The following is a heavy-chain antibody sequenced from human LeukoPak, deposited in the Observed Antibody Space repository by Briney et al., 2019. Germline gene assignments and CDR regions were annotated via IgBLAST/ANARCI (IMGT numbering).Heavy chain of an antibody. V-gene: IGHV1-2*02. CDR2: INPNSGGT. Sequence: GASAKVSCKASGYTFTGYYMHWVRQAPGQGLEWMGWINPNSGGTNYAQKFQGRVTMTRDTSISTAYMELSRLRSDDTAVYYCARDSGDYYGSGIFRWFDPWGQGTLVTVSS. J-gene: IGHJ5*02. CDR1: GYTFTGYY. CDR3: ARDSGDYYGSGIFRWFDP. D-gene: IGHD3-10*01.